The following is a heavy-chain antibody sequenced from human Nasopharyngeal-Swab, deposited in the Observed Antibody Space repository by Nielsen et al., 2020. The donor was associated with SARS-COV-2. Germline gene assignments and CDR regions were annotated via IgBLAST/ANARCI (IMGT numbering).Heavy chain of an antibody. D-gene: IGHD1-26*01. CDR3: AREVVGGPVDS. V-gene: IGHV4-61*01. CDR2: FSYTGIT. CDR1: GGSISSGSIRSYY. Sequence: GSLRLSCTVSGGSISSGSIRSYYWSWIRQPPGKGLEWIGYFSYTGITNYNPSLKSRVTISVDMSKNQFSLKLSSVAAADTAVYYCAREVVGGPVDSWGQGTLVTVSS. J-gene: IGHJ4*02.